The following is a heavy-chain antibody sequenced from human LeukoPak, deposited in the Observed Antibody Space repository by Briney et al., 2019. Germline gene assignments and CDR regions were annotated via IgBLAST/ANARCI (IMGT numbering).Heavy chain of an antibody. Sequence: SETLSLTCTVSGGSISSYYWSWIRQPPGKGLEWIGYIYYTGNTNYNPSLKSRVTISVDTSNNQFSLKLSSVTAADTAVYYCASLTSSGWFLDYWGRGTLVTVSS. CDR2: IYYTGNT. J-gene: IGHJ4*02. CDR1: GGSISSYY. D-gene: IGHD6-19*01. CDR3: ASLTSSGWFLDY. V-gene: IGHV4-59*01.